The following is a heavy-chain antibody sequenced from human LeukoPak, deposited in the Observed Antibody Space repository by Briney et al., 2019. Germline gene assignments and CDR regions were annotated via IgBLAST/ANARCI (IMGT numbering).Heavy chain of an antibody. V-gene: IGHV4-34*01. D-gene: IGHD4-17*01. CDR3: ARGMTTVKGFDY. CDR2: INHSGST. CDR1: GGSFSGFY. Sequence: PSETLSLTCAVSGGSFSGFYWSWIRQPPGKGLEWIGEINHSGSTNCHPSLKSRVTISVDTSKNQFSLKLSSVTAADTAVYYCARGMTTVKGFDYWGQGTLVTVSS. J-gene: IGHJ4*02.